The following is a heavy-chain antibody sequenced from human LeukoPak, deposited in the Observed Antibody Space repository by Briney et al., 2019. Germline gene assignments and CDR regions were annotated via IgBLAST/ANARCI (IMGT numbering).Heavy chain of an antibody. D-gene: IGHD5-18*01. J-gene: IGHJ4*02. V-gene: IGHV3-23*01. Sequence: PGGSLRLSCAASGFTFSSYAMSWVRQAPGKGLEWVSAISGSGGSTYYADSVKGRFTISRDNSKNTLYLQMNSLRAEDTAVYYCVKYSPKPRGYSYGRFDYWGQGTLVTVSS. CDR1: GFTFSSYA. CDR2: ISGSGGST. CDR3: VKYSPKPRGYSYGRFDY.